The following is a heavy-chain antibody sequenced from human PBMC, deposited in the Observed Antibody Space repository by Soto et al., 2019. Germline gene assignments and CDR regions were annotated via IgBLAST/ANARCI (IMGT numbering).Heavy chain of an antibody. J-gene: IGHJ4*02. V-gene: IGHV2-5*02. CDR3: AVTMVRGVIIGQFDY. D-gene: IGHD3-10*01. Sequence: QITLKESGPTLVKPTQTLTLTCTFSGFSLSTSGVGVGWIRQPPGKALEWLALIYWDDDKRYSPSLKSRLTITKDTSKNQVVLTMTNMDHVDTATYYCAVTMVRGVIIGQFDYWGQGTLVTVSS. CDR2: IYWDDDK. CDR1: GFSLSTSGVG.